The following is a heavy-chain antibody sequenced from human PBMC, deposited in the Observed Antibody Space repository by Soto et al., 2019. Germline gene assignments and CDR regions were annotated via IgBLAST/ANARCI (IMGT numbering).Heavy chain of an antibody. CDR1: GGTFSSYA. V-gene: IGHV1-69*13. J-gene: IGHJ6*02. CDR3: ARGIDGSGTYYYYAMDV. CDR2: IIPIFGTA. D-gene: IGHD3-10*01. Sequence: GASVKVSCKASGGTFSSYAISWVRQAPGQGLEWMGGIIPIFGTANYAQKFQGRVTITADESTSTAYMELSSLRSEDTAVYYCARGIDGSGTYYYYAMDVWGQGTTVTAP.